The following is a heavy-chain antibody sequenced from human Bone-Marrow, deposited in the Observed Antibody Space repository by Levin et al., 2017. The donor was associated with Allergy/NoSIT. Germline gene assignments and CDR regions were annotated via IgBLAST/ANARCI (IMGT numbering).Heavy chain of an antibody. Sequence: SQTLSLTCAVSGWSFRCYYLLWIRQPPGQGLEWIGEINHSGSTNYNPSLKSRVTISVDTSKNQFSLKLSPVTAADTAVYYCARELYFGGRYGMDVWGQGTTVTVSS. V-gene: IGHV4-34*01. J-gene: IGHJ6*02. CDR1: GWSFRCYY. D-gene: IGHD4-23*01. CDR2: INHSGST. CDR3: ARELYFGGRYGMDV.